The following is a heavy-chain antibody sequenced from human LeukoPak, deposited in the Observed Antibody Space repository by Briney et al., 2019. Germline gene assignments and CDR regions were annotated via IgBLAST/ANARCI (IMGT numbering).Heavy chain of an antibody. J-gene: IGHJ4*02. V-gene: IGHV3-30*03. Sequence: GKSLSPSCAASGFTFSSYGMHWVRQAPGKGLEWVTVISYDGSNKYYAGSVKGRFTISRDNSKNTLYLQMNSLRAGDTAVYYCAREVLDTYSRGWHFDYWGQGTLVTVSS. CDR1: GFTFSSYG. CDR3: AREVLDTYSRGWHFDY. D-gene: IGHD6-19*01. CDR2: ISYDGSNK.